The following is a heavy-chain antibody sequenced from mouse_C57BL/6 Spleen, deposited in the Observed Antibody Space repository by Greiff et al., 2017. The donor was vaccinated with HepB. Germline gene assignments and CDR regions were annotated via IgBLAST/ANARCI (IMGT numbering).Heavy chain of an antibody. CDR2: ISSGSSTI. CDR1: GFTFSDYG. D-gene: IGHD1-1*01. J-gene: IGHJ2*01. V-gene: IGHV5-17*01. Sequence: EVHLVESGGGLVKPGGSLKLSCAASGFTFSDYGMHWVRQAPEKGLEWVAYISSGSSTIYYADTVKGRFTISRDNAKNTLFLQMTSLRSEDTAMYYCARLGYYGSSPPYYFDYWGQGTTLTVSS. CDR3: ARLGYYGSSPPYYFDY.